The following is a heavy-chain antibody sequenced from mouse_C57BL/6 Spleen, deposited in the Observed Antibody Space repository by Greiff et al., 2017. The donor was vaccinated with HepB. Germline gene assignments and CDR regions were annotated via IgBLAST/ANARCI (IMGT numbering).Heavy chain of an antibody. CDR1: GYTFTDYY. CDR2: IYPGSGNT. V-gene: IGHV1-76*01. D-gene: IGHD2-4*01. CDR3: ARKGDDYPFAY. Sequence: QVQLKESGAELVRPGASVKLSCKASGYTFTDYYINWVKQRPGQGLEWIARIYPGSGNTYYNEKFKGKATLTAEKSSSTAYMQLSSLTSEDSAVYFCARKGDDYPFAYWGQGTLVTVSA. J-gene: IGHJ3*01.